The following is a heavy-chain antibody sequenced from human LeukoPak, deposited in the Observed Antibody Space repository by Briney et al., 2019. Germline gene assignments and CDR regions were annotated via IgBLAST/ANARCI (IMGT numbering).Heavy chain of an antibody. D-gene: IGHD3-3*01. Sequence: SETLSLTCTVSGDSITSAGYYWTWVRQYPGKGPEWIGYIYNAGSTYYNPSLKSRVTTSLDTSKNQFSLRLSSVTAADTAVYYCARTYYDFWSGYYTSWFDPWGQGTLVTVSS. CDR3: ARTYYDFWSGYYTSWFDP. J-gene: IGHJ5*02. V-gene: IGHV4-31*03. CDR1: GDSITSAGYY. CDR2: IYNAGST.